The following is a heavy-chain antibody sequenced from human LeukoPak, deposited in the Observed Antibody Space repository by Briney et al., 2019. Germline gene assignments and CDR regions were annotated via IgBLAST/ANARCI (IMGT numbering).Heavy chain of an antibody. Sequence: SVKVSCKASGSTFSSYAISWVRQAPGQGLEWMGGIIPIFGTANYAQKFQGRVTITTDESTSTAYMELSSLRSEDTAVYYCTGGYQLLSRYYYYYYMDVWGKGTTVTVSS. CDR3: TGGYQLLSRYYYYYYMDV. D-gene: IGHD2-2*01. CDR1: GSTFSSYA. J-gene: IGHJ6*03. CDR2: IIPIFGTA. V-gene: IGHV1-69*05.